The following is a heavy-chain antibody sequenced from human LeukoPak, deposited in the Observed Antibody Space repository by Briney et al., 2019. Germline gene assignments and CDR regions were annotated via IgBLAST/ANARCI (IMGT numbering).Heavy chain of an antibody. Sequence: GGSLRLSCAASGFTFSNAWMSWVRQAPGHGLEWVGRIKSKTDGRTTDYAAPVKGRFTISRDDSKNTLYLQMNSLKTEDTAVYYCTTREVSGSYYFDYWGQGTLVTVSS. CDR1: GFTFSNAW. V-gene: IGHV3-15*01. D-gene: IGHD1-26*01. CDR3: TTREVSGSYYFDY. CDR2: IKSKTDGRTT. J-gene: IGHJ4*02.